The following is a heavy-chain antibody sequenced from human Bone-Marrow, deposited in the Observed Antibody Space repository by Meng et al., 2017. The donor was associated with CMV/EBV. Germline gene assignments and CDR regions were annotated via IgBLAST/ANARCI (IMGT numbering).Heavy chain of an antibody. CDR1: GGSFSGYY. Sequence: ESLKISCAVYGGSFSGYYWNWIRQPPGKGLEWIGEINHSGSTNYNPSLKSRVTISVDTSKSHFSLKLSSVTAADTSVYYCARAQRITIFGVIPTSNYNWFDPWGQGTLVTVSS. CDR3: ARAQRITIFGVIPTSNYNWFDP. CDR2: INHSGST. V-gene: IGHV4-34*01. J-gene: IGHJ5*02. D-gene: IGHD3-3*01.